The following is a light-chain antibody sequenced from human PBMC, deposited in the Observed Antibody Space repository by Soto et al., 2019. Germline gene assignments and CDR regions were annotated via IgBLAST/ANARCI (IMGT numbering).Light chain of an antibody. J-gene: IGKJ1*01. V-gene: IGKV1-5*03. Sequence: DIQMTQSPSTLSASVGDRVTITCRASQRISRWLAWYQQKPGKAPKLLIYTASNLQSGVPSRFSGSGSGTEFTLTISSLQPDDFATYYCQQYNNPSRTFGQGTKVDLK. CDR2: TAS. CDR1: QRISRW. CDR3: QQYNNPSRT.